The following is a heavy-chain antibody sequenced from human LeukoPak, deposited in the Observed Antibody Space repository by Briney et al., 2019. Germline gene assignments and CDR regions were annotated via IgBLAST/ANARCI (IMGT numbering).Heavy chain of an antibody. Sequence: GGSLRLSCAASGFTFSSYAMGWVRQAPGKGLEWVANIKLDGSEKNYVDSVKGRFTISRDNTKNSLYLQMNSLRAEDTAVFYCARDQYDTWSRRGNFDSWGQGTLVIVSS. CDR1: GFTFSSYA. D-gene: IGHD3-3*01. CDR3: ARDQYDTWSRRGNFDS. J-gene: IGHJ4*02. CDR2: IKLDGSEK. V-gene: IGHV3-7*03.